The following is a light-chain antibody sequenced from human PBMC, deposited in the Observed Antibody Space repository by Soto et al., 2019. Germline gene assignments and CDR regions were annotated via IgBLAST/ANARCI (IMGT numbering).Light chain of an antibody. V-gene: IGLV2-8*01. CDR3: SSYAGNNNYV. J-gene: IGLJ1*01. Sequence: QSALTQPPSASGSLGQSVTISCTRTRSDVGGYNYVSWYQQHPGKAPRFMIYEVSKRPSGVPDRFSASKSGNTASLTVSGLQAEDEAEYYCSSYAGNNNYVFGTGTKVTVL. CDR2: EVS. CDR1: RSDVGGYNY.